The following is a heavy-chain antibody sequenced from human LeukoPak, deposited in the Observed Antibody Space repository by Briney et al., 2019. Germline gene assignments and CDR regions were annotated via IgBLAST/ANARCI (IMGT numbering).Heavy chain of an antibody. CDR3: ARGSHYGDYGY. D-gene: IGHD4-17*01. V-gene: IGHV4-38-2*02. CDR2: FHYSGST. J-gene: IGHJ4*02. Sequence: SETLSLTCTVSGYSISSAYYWGWIRQPPGKGLEWIGSFHYSGSTYYNPSLKSRVTISVDTSKDQFSLKLTSVTAADTAVYYCARGSHYGDYGYWGQGTLVTVSS. CDR1: GYSISSAYY.